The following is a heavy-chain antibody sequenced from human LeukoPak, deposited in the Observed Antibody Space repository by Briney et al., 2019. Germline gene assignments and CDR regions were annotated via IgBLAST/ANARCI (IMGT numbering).Heavy chain of an antibody. CDR1: GYSFTSYW. V-gene: IGHV5-51*01. J-gene: IGHJ3*02. D-gene: IGHD2-15*01. Sequence: GESLKISCKGSGYSFTSYWIGWVRQMPGKGLEWIGIIYPGDSDTRYSPSFQGQVTISADKSISTAYLQWSSLKASDTAMYYCARHPYCSGGSCYPTIWGQGTMVTVSS. CDR2: IYPGDSDT. CDR3: ARHPYCSGGSCYPTI.